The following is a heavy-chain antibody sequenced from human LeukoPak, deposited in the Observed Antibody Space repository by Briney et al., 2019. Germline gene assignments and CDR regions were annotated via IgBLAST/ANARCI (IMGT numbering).Heavy chain of an antibody. D-gene: IGHD1-14*01. CDR1: GFTFGGYG. J-gene: IGHJ4*02. V-gene: IGHV3-33*01. Sequence: GGSLRLSCAGSGFTFGGYGMHWFRQTPGKGLEWVTVIAYDGSRAFYADSVRGRFTISRDNSKNTMSVQMDDLRAEDTAVYYCTRYNNDHFDYWGQGTLVTVSS. CDR3: TRYNNDHFDY. CDR2: IAYDGSRA.